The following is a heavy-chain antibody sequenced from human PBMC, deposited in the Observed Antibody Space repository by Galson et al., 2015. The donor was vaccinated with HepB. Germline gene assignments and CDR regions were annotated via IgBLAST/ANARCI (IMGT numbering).Heavy chain of an antibody. CDR2: IRSKAYGGTT. V-gene: IGHV3-49*03. J-gene: IGHJ6*02. CDR3: TRARLQYYYYGMDV. Sequence: TFGDYDMNWFRQAPGKGLEWIGFIRSKAYGGTTEYAASVKGRFIISRDDSKGIAYLQMNSLKTEDTAVYYCTRARLQYYYYGMDVWGQGTTVTVSS. D-gene: IGHD5-24*01. CDR1: TFGDYD.